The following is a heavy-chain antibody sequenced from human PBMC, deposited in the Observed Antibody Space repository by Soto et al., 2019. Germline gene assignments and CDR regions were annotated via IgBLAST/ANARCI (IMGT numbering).Heavy chain of an antibody. D-gene: IGHD3-22*01. J-gene: IGHJ6*02. V-gene: IGHV3-30-3*01. CDR2: ISYGGGDK. Sequence: QAGGSLRLSCAASGSTFNSYAMHWVRQAPGKGLEWVAVISYGGGDKYYADSVKGRFTISRDNSKNTLYLQMNSLRADDTAVYYCARDRLFDSNTYYYNYGMDVWGQGTTVTVSS. CDR1: GSTFNSYA. CDR3: ARDRLFDSNTYYYNYGMDV.